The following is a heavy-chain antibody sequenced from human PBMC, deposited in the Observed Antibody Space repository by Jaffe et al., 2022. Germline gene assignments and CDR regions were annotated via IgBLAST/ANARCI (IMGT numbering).Heavy chain of an antibody. D-gene: IGHD3-10*01. CDR3: AKDIGVDYYYYYMDV. CDR1: GFTFDDYA. J-gene: IGHJ6*03. Sequence: EVQLVESGGGLVQPGRSLRLSCAASGFTFDDYAMHWVRQAPGKGLEWVSGISWNSGSIGYADSVKGRFTISRDNAKNSLYLQMNSLRAEDTALYYCAKDIGVDYYYYYMDVWGKGTTVTVSS. CDR2: ISWNSGSI. V-gene: IGHV3-9*01.